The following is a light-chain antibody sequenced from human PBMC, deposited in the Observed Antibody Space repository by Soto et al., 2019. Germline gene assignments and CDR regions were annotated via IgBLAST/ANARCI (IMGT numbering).Light chain of an antibody. CDR2: GAS. J-gene: IGKJ2*01. V-gene: IGKV3-15*01. Sequence: EIVMTQSPATLSVSPGKRATLSCRASQSVSSNLDWYQQKPGQAPRLLIYGASTRASGIPARFSGSGSGTVFTLTISSLQSEDFAVYYCQQYNNWPPTLGQGTKLEIK. CDR1: QSVSSN. CDR3: QQYNNWPPT.